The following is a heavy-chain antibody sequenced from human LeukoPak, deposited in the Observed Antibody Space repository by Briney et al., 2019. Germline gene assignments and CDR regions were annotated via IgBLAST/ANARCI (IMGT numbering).Heavy chain of an antibody. V-gene: IGHV3-23*01. Sequence: GGSLRLSCAASGFTFSSYGMDWVRQAPGKGLEWVSRISSSGASAHYADSVKGRFTISRDNSKNTLYLQVSSLRVEDTAVYYCAGGDNFDFWGQGTLVTVSS. CDR2: ISSSGASA. J-gene: IGHJ4*02. CDR3: AGGDNFDF. CDR1: GFTFSSYG. D-gene: IGHD2-21*01.